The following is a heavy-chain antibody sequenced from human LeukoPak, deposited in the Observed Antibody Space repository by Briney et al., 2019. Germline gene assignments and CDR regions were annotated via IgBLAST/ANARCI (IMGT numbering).Heavy chain of an antibody. D-gene: IGHD3-3*01. CDR3: ARGPFLEVPHGDAFDI. Sequence: SETLSLTCAVYGGSFSAYYWTWIRQPPGKGLEWIGEINHSGSTNYNPSLKSRVTISVDTSKNQFSLKLSSVTAADTAVYYCARGPFLEVPHGDAFDIWGQGTMVTVSS. CDR1: GGSFSAYY. J-gene: IGHJ3*02. V-gene: IGHV4-34*01. CDR2: INHSGST.